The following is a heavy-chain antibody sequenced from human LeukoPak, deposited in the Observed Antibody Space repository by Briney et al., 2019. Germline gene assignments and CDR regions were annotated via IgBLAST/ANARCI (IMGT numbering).Heavy chain of an antibody. CDR1: GFTVSSNY. CDR2: IYSGGST. J-gene: IGHJ4*02. CDR3: AKNIALYYYDSSGLED. Sequence: GGSLRLSCAASGFTVSSNYMSWVRQAPGKGLEWVSVIYSGGSTYYADSVKGRFTISRDNSKNTLYLQMNSLRAEDTAVYYCAKNIALYYYDSSGLEDWGQGTLVTVSS. V-gene: IGHV3-53*01. D-gene: IGHD3-22*01.